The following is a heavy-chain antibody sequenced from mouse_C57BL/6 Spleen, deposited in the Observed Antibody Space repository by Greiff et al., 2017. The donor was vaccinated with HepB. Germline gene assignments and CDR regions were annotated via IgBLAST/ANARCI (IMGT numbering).Heavy chain of an antibody. V-gene: IGHV1-64*01. D-gene: IGHD1-1*01. Sequence: QVQLQQPGAELVKPGVSVKLSCKASGYTFTSYWMHWVKQRPGQGLEWIGMIHPNSGSTNDNEKFKSKATLTVDKSSSTAYMQLSSLTSEDSAVYYCARSEHYGGYFDYWGQGTTLTVSS. CDR2: IHPNSGST. CDR3: ARSEHYGGYFDY. J-gene: IGHJ2*01. CDR1: GYTFTSYW.